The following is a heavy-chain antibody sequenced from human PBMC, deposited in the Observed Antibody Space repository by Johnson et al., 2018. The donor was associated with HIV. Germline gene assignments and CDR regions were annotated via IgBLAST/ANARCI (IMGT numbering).Heavy chain of an antibody. CDR3: ARSGWYLSYAFDI. CDR1: GFTVSSNY. V-gene: IGHV3-66*01. D-gene: IGHD6-19*01. CDR2: IYSGGST. Sequence: VQLVESGGGLVQPGGSLRLSCAAYGFTVSSNYMSWVRQAPGKGLEWVSVIYSGGSTYYADSVKGRFTISRDNSKNTLYLQMNSLRAEDTAVYYCARSGWYLSYAFDIWGQGTMVTVSS. J-gene: IGHJ3*02.